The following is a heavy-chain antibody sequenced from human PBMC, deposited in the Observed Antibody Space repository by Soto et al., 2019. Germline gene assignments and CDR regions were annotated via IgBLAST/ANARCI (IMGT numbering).Heavy chain of an antibody. CDR3: AKHPRVYGMDV. D-gene: IGHD6-6*01. Sequence: ASVKVSCKASGFTFSSYAMSWVRQAPGKGLEWVSAISGSGGSTYYADSVKGRFTTSRDNSKNTLYLQMNSLRAEDTAVYYCAKHPRVYGMDVWGQGTTVTVSS. CDR1: GFTFSSYA. V-gene: IGHV3-23*01. J-gene: IGHJ6*02. CDR2: ISGSGGST.